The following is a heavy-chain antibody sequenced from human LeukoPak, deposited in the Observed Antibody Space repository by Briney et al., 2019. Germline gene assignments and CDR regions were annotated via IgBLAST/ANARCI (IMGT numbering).Heavy chain of an antibody. D-gene: IGHD2/OR15-2a*01. CDR2: IKQDGNEK. J-gene: IGHJ3*02. CDR1: GFTFSSFW. Sequence: GGSLRLSCAASGFTFSSFWMSWVRQAPGKGLEWVANIKQDGNEKYYVDSVKGRFTISRDNAKNSLYLQMNSLRAEDTAVYYCAGCVVIGDHDAFDIWGQGTMVTVSS. V-gene: IGHV3-7*01. CDR3: AGCVVIGDHDAFDI.